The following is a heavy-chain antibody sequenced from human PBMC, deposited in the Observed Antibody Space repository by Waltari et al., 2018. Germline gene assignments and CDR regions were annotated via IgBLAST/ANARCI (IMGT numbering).Heavy chain of an antibody. CDR3: VRDYWYFDL. J-gene: IGHJ2*01. CDR2: VDNTGSTQ. V-gene: IGHV3-74*01. CDR1: GFTFSNHW. Sequence: EQLVQSGGALARRGGSLLLSCVASGFTFSNHWMHWVRQAPGKGLEWVSRVDNTGSTQDYADSVKGRFTMSRNNAANEVYLHMNSLRDEDTAVYFCVRDYWYFDLWGRGTLVSVSS.